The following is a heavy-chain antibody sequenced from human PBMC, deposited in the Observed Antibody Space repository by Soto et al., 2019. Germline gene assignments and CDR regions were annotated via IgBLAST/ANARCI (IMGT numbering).Heavy chain of an antibody. CDR3: AKPLGLLRRAMAQGSDY. CDR1: GFTFSSYG. V-gene: IGHV3-30*18. Sequence: GGSLRLSCAASGFTFSSYGMNWVRQAPGKGLEWVAVVSYDEITKYYADSVKGRFTISRDNSKNTVYLPMNSLRPEDTAVYYCAKPLGLLRRAMAQGSDYWGQGTLVTVSS. J-gene: IGHJ4*02. CDR2: VSYDEITK. D-gene: IGHD5-18*01.